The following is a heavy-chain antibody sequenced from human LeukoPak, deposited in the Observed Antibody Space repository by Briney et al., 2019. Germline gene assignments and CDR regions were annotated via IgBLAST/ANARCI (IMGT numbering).Heavy chain of an antibody. CDR2: ISGSGGST. CDR3: AKGPTDYGDCYFDY. Sequence: GGSLRLSCAASGFTFSSYAMSWVRQAPGKGLEWVSAISGSGGSTYYADSVEGRLTISRDNSKNTLYLQMNSLRAEDTAVYYCAKGPTDYGDCYFDYWGQGTLVTVSS. J-gene: IGHJ4*02. D-gene: IGHD4-17*01. V-gene: IGHV3-23*01. CDR1: GFTFSSYA.